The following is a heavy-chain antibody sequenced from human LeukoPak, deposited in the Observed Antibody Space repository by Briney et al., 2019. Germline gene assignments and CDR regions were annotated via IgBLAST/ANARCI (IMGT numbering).Heavy chain of an antibody. CDR3: ARGPRYYYDSSGYSYFDY. D-gene: IGHD3-22*01. V-gene: IGHV3-7*01. Sequence: GGSLRLSCVASGFTFSTFWMSWVRQAPGKGLEWVANIKQDGSEKYYVDSVKGRFTISRDNAKNSLYLQMNSLRAEDTAVYYCARGPRYYYDSSGYSYFDYWGQRTLVTVSS. J-gene: IGHJ4*02. CDR2: IKQDGSEK. CDR1: GFTFSTFW.